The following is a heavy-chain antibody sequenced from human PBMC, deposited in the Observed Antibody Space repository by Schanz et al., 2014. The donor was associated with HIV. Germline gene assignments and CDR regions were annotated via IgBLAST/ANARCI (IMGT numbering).Heavy chain of an antibody. CDR3: ARVGRAYYYDSSGGIDY. Sequence: QVQLVQSGAEVKKPGASVKVSCKASGYTFTGYYMHWVRQAPGQGLEWMGWINPNSGGANYAQKFQGRVTMTRDTSISTAYMELSRLRSDDTAVYYCARVGRAYYYDSSGGIDYWGQGTLVTVSS. J-gene: IGHJ4*02. CDR2: INPNSGGA. V-gene: IGHV1-2*02. CDR1: GYTFTGYY. D-gene: IGHD3-22*01.